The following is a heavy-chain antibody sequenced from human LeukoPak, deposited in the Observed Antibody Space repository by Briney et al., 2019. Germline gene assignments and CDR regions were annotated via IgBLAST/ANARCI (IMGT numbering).Heavy chain of an antibody. CDR2: INHSGST. D-gene: IGHD2-21*02. J-gene: IGHJ6*03. V-gene: IGHV4-34*01. CDR3: ARDGCGGDCYSPRYYYYYMDV. Sequence: PSETLSLTCAVYGGSFSGYYWSWIRQPPGKGLEWIGEINHSGSTNYNPSLKSRVTISVDTSKNQFSLKLSSVTAADTAVYYCARDGCGGDCYSPRYYYYYMDVWGKGTTVTVSS. CDR1: GGSFSGYY.